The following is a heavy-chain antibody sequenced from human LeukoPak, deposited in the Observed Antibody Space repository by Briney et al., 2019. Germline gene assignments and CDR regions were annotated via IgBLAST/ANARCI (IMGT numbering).Heavy chain of an antibody. CDR2: IYYSGST. Sequence: SETLSLTCTVSGGSTSSSSYYWGWIRQPPGKGLEWIGSIYYSGSTYYNPSLKSRVTISVDTSKNQFSLKLSSVTAADTAVYYCARHGWSVADYWGQGTLVTVSS. J-gene: IGHJ4*02. D-gene: IGHD5/OR15-5a*01. CDR1: GGSTSSSSYY. V-gene: IGHV4-39*01. CDR3: ARHGWSVADY.